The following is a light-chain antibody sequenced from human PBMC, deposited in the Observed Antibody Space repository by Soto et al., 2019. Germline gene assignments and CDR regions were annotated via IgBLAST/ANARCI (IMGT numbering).Light chain of an antibody. CDR3: QQSSRNTLT. J-gene: IGKJ4*01. CDR1: QSIGSY. V-gene: IGKV1-39*01. Sequence: DIHMTRSPSSLSASVGYGFTITCRASQSIGSYLNWYQQKPGKAPKILIYAASSLESGVPSRVSGSGSGTDVTSSSTSLQTVDVATYYCQQSSRNTLTFGGGTKVDIK. CDR2: AAS.